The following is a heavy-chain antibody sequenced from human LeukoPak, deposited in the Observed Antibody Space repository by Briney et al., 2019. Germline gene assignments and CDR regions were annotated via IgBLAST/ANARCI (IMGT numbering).Heavy chain of an antibody. Sequence: PSETLSLTCAVYGGSFSGYYWSWIRQPPGKGLEWIGEINHSGSTNYNPSLKSRVTISVDTSKNQFSLKLSSVTAADTAVYYCARSPRVQLRYFDWLFHYYYYMDVWGEGTTVTISS. CDR1: GGSFSGYY. CDR2: INHSGST. V-gene: IGHV4-34*01. J-gene: IGHJ6*03. CDR3: ARSPRVQLRYFDWLFHYYYYMDV. D-gene: IGHD3-9*01.